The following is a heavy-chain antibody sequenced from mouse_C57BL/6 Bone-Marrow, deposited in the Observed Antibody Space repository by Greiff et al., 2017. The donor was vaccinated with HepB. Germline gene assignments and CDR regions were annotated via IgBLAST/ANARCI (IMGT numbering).Heavy chain of an antibody. J-gene: IGHJ4*01. CDR1: GYAFSSSW. V-gene: IGHV1-82*01. CDR3: ARGLRRAMDY. D-gene: IGHD2-4*01. Sequence: QVQLQQSGPELVKPGASVKISCKASGYAFSSSWMNWVKQRPGKGLEWIGRIYPGDGDTNYNGKFKGKATLTADKSSSTAYMQLSSLTSEDSAVYFCARGLRRAMDYWGQGTSVTVSS. CDR2: IYPGDGDT.